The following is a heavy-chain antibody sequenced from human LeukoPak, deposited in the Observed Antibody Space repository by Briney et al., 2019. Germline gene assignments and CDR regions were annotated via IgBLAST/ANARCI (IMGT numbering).Heavy chain of an antibody. Sequence: IPSETLSLTCTVSGGSISSGYYWGWIRQPPGKGLEWIGNIHQSGSIYYNPSLKNRVTLSLDTSKNQFSLKVRSVTAADTAVYYCVRDRAYCGGDCNLSDDYWGQGTLVTVSS. V-gene: IGHV4-38-2*02. D-gene: IGHD2-21*02. CDR3: VRDRAYCGGDCNLSDDY. J-gene: IGHJ4*02. CDR2: IHQSGSI. CDR1: GGSISSGYY.